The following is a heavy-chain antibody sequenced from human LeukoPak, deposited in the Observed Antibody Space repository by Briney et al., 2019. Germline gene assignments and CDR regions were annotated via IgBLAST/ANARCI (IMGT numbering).Heavy chain of an antibody. Sequence: ASVKVSCKASGYTFTSYGISWVRQAPGQGLEWMGWISAYNGNTNYAQKLQGRVTMTTDTSTSTAYMELRSLRSDDTAVYYCARDGPGDYYYDSSGYSYIDVWGKGTTVTVSS. CDR2: ISAYNGNT. CDR3: ARDGPGDYYYDSSGYSYIDV. V-gene: IGHV1-18*01. J-gene: IGHJ6*03. D-gene: IGHD3-22*01. CDR1: GYTFTSYG.